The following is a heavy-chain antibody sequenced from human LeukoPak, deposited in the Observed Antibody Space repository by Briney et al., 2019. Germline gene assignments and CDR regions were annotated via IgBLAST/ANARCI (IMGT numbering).Heavy chain of an antibody. J-gene: IGHJ3*02. Sequence: GASVKVSCKASGYTFTSYDINWVRQATGQGLEWMGWMSPNSGNTGYAQKFQGRVTMTRNTSISTAYMGLSSLRSEDTAVYYCATGIAVRAFDIWGQGTMVTVSS. CDR2: MSPNSGNT. CDR1: GYTFTSYD. CDR3: ATGIAVRAFDI. V-gene: IGHV1-8*01. D-gene: IGHD6-19*01.